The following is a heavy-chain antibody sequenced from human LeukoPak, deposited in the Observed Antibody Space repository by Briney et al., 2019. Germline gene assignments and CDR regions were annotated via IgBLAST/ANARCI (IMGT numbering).Heavy chain of an antibody. CDR3: AKYYYDSSGYYDAAPLDS. Sequence: GGSLRLSCAASGFTFSAYAMSWVRQAPGKGLEWVSSISGSGYSTYYADSVEGRFTISRDNFKSTLFLQMISLRAEDTAVYSCAKYYYDSSGYYDAAPLDSWGQGTLVTVFS. V-gene: IGHV3-23*01. CDR2: ISGSGYST. D-gene: IGHD3-22*01. CDR1: GFTFSAYA. J-gene: IGHJ4*02.